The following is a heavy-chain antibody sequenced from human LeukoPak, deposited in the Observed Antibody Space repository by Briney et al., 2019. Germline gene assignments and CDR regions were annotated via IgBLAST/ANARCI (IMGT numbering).Heavy chain of an antibody. V-gene: IGHV6-1*01. CDR2: TYYRSKWYD. D-gene: IGHD6-19*01. Sequence: SQTLSLTCAISGDSVSSNNAAWNWIRQSPSRGLEWLGKTYYRSKWYDDYAVSVKSRITINPDTSKNQFTLKMNSVTPEDTAVYYCAREAGSIGPVGAFDIWGQGTRVTVSS. J-gene: IGHJ3*02. CDR3: AREAGSIGPVGAFDI. CDR1: GDSVSSNNAA.